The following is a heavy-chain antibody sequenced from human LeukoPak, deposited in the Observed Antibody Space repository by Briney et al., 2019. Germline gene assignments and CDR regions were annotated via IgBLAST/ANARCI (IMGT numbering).Heavy chain of an antibody. CDR2: IYYDGSNN. CDR1: GFTFNRFG. V-gene: IGHV3-30*12. Sequence: GGSLRLSCAASGFTFNRFGIHWVRQAPGKGLEWVAVIYYDGSNNFYSDSVKGRFTISRDNSKNTVFLQMSSLRAEDTAVYYCARATNGRFDIWGQGTMVTVSS. CDR3: ARATNGRFDI. J-gene: IGHJ3*02. D-gene: IGHD2-8*01.